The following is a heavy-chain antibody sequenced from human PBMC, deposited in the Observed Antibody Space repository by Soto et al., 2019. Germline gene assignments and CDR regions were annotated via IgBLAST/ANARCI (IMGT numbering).Heavy chain of an antibody. CDR3: TTGGTGPFYYSSDY. V-gene: IGHV3-15*07. CDR1: GFTFSNAW. D-gene: IGHD2-8*02. Sequence: PGGSLRLSCAASGFTFSNAWMNWVRQAPGKALEWVGRIKSKIDGGATDYAAPVKGRFTISRDDSKNTLFLQLNNLKTEDTAVYYCTTGGTGPFYYSSDYWGQGTLVTVSS. CDR2: IKSKIDGGAT. J-gene: IGHJ4*02.